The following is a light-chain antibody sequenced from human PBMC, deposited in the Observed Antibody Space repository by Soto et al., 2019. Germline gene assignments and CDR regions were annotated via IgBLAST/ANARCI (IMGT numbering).Light chain of an antibody. CDR3: SSYAGGNKLL. CDR1: SSDVGAYNS. CDR2: EVN. V-gene: IGLV2-8*01. Sequence: QSALTQPPSASGSPGQSVTFSCTGTSSDVGAYNSFSWYQQHSGKALKLMIYEVNKRPSGVPDRFSGSKSGNTASLTVSGLQAEDEADYYCSSYAGGNKLLFGGGTKLTVL. J-gene: IGLJ3*02.